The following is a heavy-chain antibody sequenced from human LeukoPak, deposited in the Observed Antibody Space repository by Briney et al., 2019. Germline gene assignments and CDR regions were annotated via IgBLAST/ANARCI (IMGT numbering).Heavy chain of an antibody. CDR1: GFIFSSYG. J-gene: IGHJ4*02. V-gene: IGHV3-23*01. CDR2: ISGSGGST. CDR3: AKRSRIAAAGHFDY. D-gene: IGHD6-13*01. Sequence: PGGSLRLSCAPSGFIFSSYGMSWVRQAPGKGLEWVSAISGSGGSTYYADSVKGRFTISRDNSKNTLYLQMNSLRAEDTAVYYCAKRSRIAAAGHFDYWGQRTLVTVSP.